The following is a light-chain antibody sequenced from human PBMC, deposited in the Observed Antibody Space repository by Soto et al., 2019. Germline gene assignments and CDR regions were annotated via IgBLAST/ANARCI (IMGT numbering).Light chain of an antibody. CDR3: MQALQTPLT. CDR2: LGS. CDR1: QSLRHYNGHNF. J-gene: IGKJ5*01. V-gene: IGKV2-28*01. Sequence: DIVMTQSPLSLPVTPGEPASISCRSSQSLRHYNGHNFLNWYLQKPGQSPQVLIYLGSNRASGVPDRFSCSGSGTDFTLKISRVEAEDFGVYYCMQALQTPLTFGQGTRLEIK.